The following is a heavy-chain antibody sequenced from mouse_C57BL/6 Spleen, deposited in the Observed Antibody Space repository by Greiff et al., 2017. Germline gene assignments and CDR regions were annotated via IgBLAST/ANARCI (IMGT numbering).Heavy chain of an antibody. CDR1: GYAFRSSW. CDR2: IYPGDGDT. D-gene: IGHD3-2*02. J-gene: IGHJ3*01. V-gene: IGHV1-82*01. CDR3: ARADSSGYVGLAY. Sequence: QVQLQQSGPELVKPGASVKISCKASGYAFRSSWMNWVKQRPGKGLEWIGRIYPGDGDTNYNGKFKGKATLTADKSSSTAYMQLSSLTSEDSAVDFCARADSSGYVGLAYWGQGTLVTVSA.